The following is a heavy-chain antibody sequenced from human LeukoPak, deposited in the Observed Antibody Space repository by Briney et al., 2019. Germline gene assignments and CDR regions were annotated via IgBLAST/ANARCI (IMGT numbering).Heavy chain of an antibody. J-gene: IGHJ1*01. D-gene: IGHD2-2*02. CDR2: ISAYNGNT. Sequence: ASVKVSCKASGYTFTSYGISWVRQAPGQGLEWMGWISAYNGNTSYAQKLQGRVTMTTDTSTSTAYMELRSLRSDDTAVYYCARSADCSSTSCYKLGYFQHWGQGTLVTVSS. CDR1: GYTFTSYG. V-gene: IGHV1-18*01. CDR3: ARSADCSSTSCYKLGYFQH.